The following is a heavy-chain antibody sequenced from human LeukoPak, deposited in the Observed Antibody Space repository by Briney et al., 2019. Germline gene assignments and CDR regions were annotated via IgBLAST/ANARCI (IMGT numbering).Heavy chain of an antibody. CDR2: IYASGNT. V-gene: IGHV4-61*02. D-gene: IGHD5-24*01. J-gene: IGHJ3*01. Sequence: PSQTLSLTCSVSGASVSTTAYFWNWIRQPAGEGLEWIGRIYASGNTHYNPSLKSRVTMSLDTPKNQFSLTMNSVTAADSAVYFCASYREAYDLYPHGLDVWGRGTVVTVSS. CDR3: ASYREAYDLYPHGLDV. CDR1: GASVSTTAYF.